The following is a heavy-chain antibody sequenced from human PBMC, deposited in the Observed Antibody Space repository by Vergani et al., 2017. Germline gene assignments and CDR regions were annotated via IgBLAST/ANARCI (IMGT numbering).Heavy chain of an antibody. CDR3: ARGGLPDAFDI. CDR2: IFHTGLT. V-gene: IGHV4-38-2*02. J-gene: IGHJ3*02. Sequence: QVQLQESGPGLVKPSETLSLTCSVSGYSISRGYFWGWFRQPPGKGLEWIGNIFHTGLTYRNPSLRSRFAISVDTSRNLFSLKLRSVAAADTAAYFCARGGLPDAFDIWGQGTLVTVSS. CDR1: GYSISRGYF. D-gene: IGHD3-10*01.